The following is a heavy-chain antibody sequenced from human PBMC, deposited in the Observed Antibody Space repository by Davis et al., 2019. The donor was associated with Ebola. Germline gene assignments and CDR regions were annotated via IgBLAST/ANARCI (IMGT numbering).Heavy chain of an antibody. D-gene: IGHD2-21*02. V-gene: IGHV3-53*01. CDR2: LYSGGST. CDR3: ASAYVTAFDAFDN. CDR1: GGSISSNIW. J-gene: IGHJ3*02. Sequence: ETLSLTCAVSGGSISSNIWWSWVRQAPGKGLEWISVLYSGGSTYYADSVRGRFTISRDNSKNTLYLQMNSLRAEDTAVYYCASAYVTAFDAFDNWGQGTMVTVSS.